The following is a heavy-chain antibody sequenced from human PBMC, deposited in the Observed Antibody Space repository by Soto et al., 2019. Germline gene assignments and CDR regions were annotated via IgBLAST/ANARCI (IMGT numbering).Heavy chain of an antibody. J-gene: IGHJ4*02. CDR3: ARLAGSNDDY. D-gene: IGHD4-4*01. CDR1: GGSISSSSYY. CDR2: IYYSGST. Sequence: QLQLQESGPGLVKPSETLSLTCTVSGGSISSSSYYWGWIRQPPGKGLEWIGSIYYSGSTYYNPSLMSRVTISVDTSMNRFSLRLSSVTAADTAVSYCARLAGSNDDYWGQGTLVTVSS. V-gene: IGHV4-39*01.